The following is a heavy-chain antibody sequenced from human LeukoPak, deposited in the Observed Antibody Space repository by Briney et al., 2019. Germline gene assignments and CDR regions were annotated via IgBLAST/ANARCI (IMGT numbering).Heavy chain of an antibody. CDR1: RYTFTSYG. V-gene: IGHV1-18*01. D-gene: IGHD2-2*01. J-gene: IGHJ6*02. CDR2: ISAYNGNT. Sequence: GAAVKVSCKDSRYTFTSYGISWVRQAPGQGLEWMGWISAYNGNTNYAQKLQGRVTMTTDTSTSTAYMELRSLRSDDTAVYYCARDRCSSTSCPSYYYYYGMDVWGQGTTVTVSS. CDR3: ARDRCSSTSCPSYYYYYGMDV.